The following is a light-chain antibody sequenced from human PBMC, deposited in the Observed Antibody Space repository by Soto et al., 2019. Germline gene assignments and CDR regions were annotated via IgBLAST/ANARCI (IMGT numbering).Light chain of an antibody. CDR1: QSISSW. J-gene: IGKJ5*01. Sequence: DIQMIQSPSTLSASVGDIVTITCRASQSISSWLAWYQQKPGKAPKLLIYKASSLESGVPSRCSGSGSGTEFTRTISSLQPAAFETDYCQQYNSYPITFGRGPRLEIK. V-gene: IGKV1-5*03. CDR3: QQYNSYPIT. CDR2: KAS.